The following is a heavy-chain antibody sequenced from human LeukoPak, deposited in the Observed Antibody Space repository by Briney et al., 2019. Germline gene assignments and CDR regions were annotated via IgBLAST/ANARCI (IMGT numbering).Heavy chain of an antibody. J-gene: IGHJ4*02. V-gene: IGHV3-21*01. CDR2: ISSSSSYK. CDR1: GFTFSSYS. D-gene: IGHD3-10*01. CDR3: ARSGPTYGSGSYVHVY. Sequence: PGGSLRLSCAASGFTFSSYSMNWVRQAPGKGLEWVSSISSSSSYKYYADSVKGRFTISRDNAKNSLYLQMNSLRAEDTAVYYCARSGPTYGSGSYVHVYWGQGTLVTVSS.